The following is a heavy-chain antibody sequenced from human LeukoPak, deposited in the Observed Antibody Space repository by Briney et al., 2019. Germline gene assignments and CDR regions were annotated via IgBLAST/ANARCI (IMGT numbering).Heavy chain of an antibody. V-gene: IGHV3-7*03. CDR1: GFTFSSYW. Sequence: GGSLRLSCAASGFTFSSYWMNWARQAPGKGLEWVASINHNGNVNYYVDSVKGRFTISRDIAKNSLYLQMSNLRAEDTAVYFCARGGGLDVWGQGATVTVSS. J-gene: IGHJ6*02. CDR3: ARGGGLDV. D-gene: IGHD3-16*01. CDR2: INHNGNVN.